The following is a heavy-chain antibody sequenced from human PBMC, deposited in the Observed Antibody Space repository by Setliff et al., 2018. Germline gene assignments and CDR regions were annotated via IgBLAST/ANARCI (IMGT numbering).Heavy chain of an antibody. J-gene: IGHJ4*02. CDR2: IIPIFGTA. CDR1: GGTFSSYA. V-gene: IGHV1-69*06. Sequence: SVKVSCKASGGTFSSYAISWVRQAPGQGLEWMGRIIPIFGTANYAQKFQGRVTITADKSTSTAYMELSSLRPEDTAVYYCASSRDYNFWSGYYSPLDYWGQGTLVTVSS. CDR3: ASSRDYNFWSGYYSPLDY. D-gene: IGHD3-3*01.